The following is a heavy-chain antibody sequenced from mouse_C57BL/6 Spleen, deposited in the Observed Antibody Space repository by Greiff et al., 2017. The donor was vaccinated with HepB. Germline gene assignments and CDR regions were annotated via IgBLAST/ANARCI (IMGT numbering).Heavy chain of an antibody. CDR3: ARQKNYVFDY. Sequence: EVMLVESGGGLVQPGGSLKLSCAASGFTFSDYYMYWVRQTPEKRLEWVAYISYGGGSTYYPDTVKGRFTISRDNAKNTLYLQMSRLKSEDTAMYYCARQKNYVFDYWGQGATLTVSS. CDR2: ISYGGGST. V-gene: IGHV5-12*01. D-gene: IGHD1-1*01. J-gene: IGHJ2*01. CDR1: GFTFSDYY.